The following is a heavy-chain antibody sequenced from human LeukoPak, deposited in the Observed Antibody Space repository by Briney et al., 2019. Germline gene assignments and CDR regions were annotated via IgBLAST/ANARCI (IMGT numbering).Heavy chain of an antibody. Sequence: ASVKVSCKASGYTFTSYGISWVRQAPGQGLEWMGWISAYNGNTNYAQKLQGRVTMTTDTSTSTAYMELRSLRSDDAAVYYCARDLQQLVPSGYWGQGTLVTVSS. V-gene: IGHV1-18*01. CDR2: ISAYNGNT. D-gene: IGHD6-13*01. CDR3: ARDLQQLVPSGY. J-gene: IGHJ4*02. CDR1: GYTFTSYG.